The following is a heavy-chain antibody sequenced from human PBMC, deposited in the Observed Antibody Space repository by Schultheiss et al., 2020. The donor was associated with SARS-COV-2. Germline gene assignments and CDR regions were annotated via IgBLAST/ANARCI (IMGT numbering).Heavy chain of an antibody. V-gene: IGHV4-39*07. CDR1: GGSISSSSYY. CDR3: ARATGYCSSTSCYTGGNWFDP. CDR2: IYYSGST. Sequence: SETLSLTCTVSGGSISSSSYYWGWIRQPPGKGLEWIGSIYYSGSTYYNPSLKSRVTISVDTSKNQFSLKLSSVTAADTAVYYCARATGYCSSTSCYTGGNWFDPWGQGTLVTVSS. J-gene: IGHJ5*02. D-gene: IGHD2-2*02.